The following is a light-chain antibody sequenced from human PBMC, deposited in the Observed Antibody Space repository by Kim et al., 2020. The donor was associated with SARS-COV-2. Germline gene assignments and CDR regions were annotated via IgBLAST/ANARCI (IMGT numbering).Light chain of an antibody. J-gene: IGLJ2*01. CDR3: QSYNRDNVL. CDR1: SCSSDDHY. CDR2: EDD. Sequence: GKTVPLSCTRRSCSSDDHYVQWYQQRPGGVPTAVIYEDDQRPSGVSDRFSGSIDNSSNSASLTISGLRTEDEADYYCQSYNRDNVLFGGGTQLTVL. V-gene: IGLV6-57*03.